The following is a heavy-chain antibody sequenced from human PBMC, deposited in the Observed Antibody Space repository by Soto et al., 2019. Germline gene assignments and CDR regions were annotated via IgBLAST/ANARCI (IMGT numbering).Heavy chain of an antibody. Sequence: EVQLVQSGAEVKKPGESLKISCKGSGYPFTTYWIAWVRQTPGKGFEWMGFFSPADSDGRYSPSFQGQVTMSADKSLRTAYLQWSSLKASDSAIYYCARRSGGQRFGPAYADLWGQGTQVIVSS. CDR2: FSPADSDG. CDR3: ARRSGGQRFGPAYADL. V-gene: IGHV5-51*01. D-gene: IGHD3-16*01. CDR1: GYPFTTYW. J-gene: IGHJ5*02.